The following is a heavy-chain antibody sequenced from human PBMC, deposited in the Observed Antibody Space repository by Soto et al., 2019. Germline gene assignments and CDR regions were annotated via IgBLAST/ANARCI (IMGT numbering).Heavy chain of an antibody. Sequence: ASVKVSCKASGYTFTSYDINWVRQAPGQGLEWMGWMSPNTGNTGQAQRFQGGLTMTRNTSISTAYMELTRLRSEDTAVYYCAISDCSGGSRYMLDYWGQGTLVTVSS. CDR3: AISDCSGGSRYMLDY. J-gene: IGHJ4*02. CDR1: GYTFTSYD. D-gene: IGHD2-15*01. V-gene: IGHV1-8*01. CDR2: MSPNTGNT.